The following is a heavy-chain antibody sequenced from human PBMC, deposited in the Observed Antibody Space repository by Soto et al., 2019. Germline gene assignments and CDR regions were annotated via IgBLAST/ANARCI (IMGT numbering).Heavy chain of an antibody. V-gene: IGHV4-30-2*01. Sequence: SETLSLXCSXSGGSISSGCYAWSWIRQPPGKGLEWIGYIYHSGSTYYNPSLKSRVTISVDRSKNQFSLKLSSVTAADTAVYYCARGGAAPPPGGMDVWGQGTKVTVSS. J-gene: IGHJ6*02. CDR3: ARGGAAPPPGGMDV. D-gene: IGHD6-6*01. CDR2: IYHSGST. CDR1: GGSISSGCYA.